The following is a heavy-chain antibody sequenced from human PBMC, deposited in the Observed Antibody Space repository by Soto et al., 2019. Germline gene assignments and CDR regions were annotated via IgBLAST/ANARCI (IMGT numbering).Heavy chain of an antibody. CDR3: ATPFYGDYVHFQH. V-gene: IGHV3-11*06. J-gene: IGHJ1*01. D-gene: IGHD4-17*01. Sequence: GGSLRLSCAASGFTFSDYYMSWIRQAPGKGLEWVSYISSSSSYTNYADSVKGRFTISRDNAKNSLYLQMNSLRAEDTAVYYCATPFYGDYVHFQHWGQGTLVTVSS. CDR2: ISSSSSYT. CDR1: GFTFSDYY.